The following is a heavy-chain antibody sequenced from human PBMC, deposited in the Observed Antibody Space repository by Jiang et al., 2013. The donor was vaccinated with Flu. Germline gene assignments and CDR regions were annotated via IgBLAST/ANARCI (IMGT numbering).Heavy chain of an antibody. V-gene: IGHV4-39*01. J-gene: IGHJ4*02. D-gene: IGHD5-18*01. CDR3: AGDVDTAIFDY. Sequence: SLKSRVTISVDTSKNQFSLKLSSVTAADTAVYYCAGDVDTAIFDYWGQGTLVTVSS.